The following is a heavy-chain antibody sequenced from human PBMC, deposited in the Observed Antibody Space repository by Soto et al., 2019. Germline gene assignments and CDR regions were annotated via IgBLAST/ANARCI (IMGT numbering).Heavy chain of an antibody. CDR2: IIPIFGTA. J-gene: IGHJ6*02. V-gene: IGHV1-69*13. Sequence: ASVKVSCKASGGTFSSYAISWVRQAPGQGLEWMGGIIPIFGTANYAQKFQGRVTITADESTSTAYMELSSLRSEDTAVYYCARCGTSCLPYYYYYYGMDVWGQGTTVTVS. D-gene: IGHD2-2*01. CDR1: GGTFSSYA. CDR3: ARCGTSCLPYYYYYYGMDV.